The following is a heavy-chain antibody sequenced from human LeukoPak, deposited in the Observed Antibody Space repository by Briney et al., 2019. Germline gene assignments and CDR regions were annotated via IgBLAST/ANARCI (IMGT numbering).Heavy chain of an antibody. D-gene: IGHD3-10*01. Sequence: GGSLRLSCAASGFTFSSYSMNWVRQAPGKGLEWVSYISSSSSTIYYADSVKGRFTISRDNSKNTLYLQMNSLRAEDTAVYYCAKDRGQHDYWGQGTLVTVSS. CDR2: ISSSSSTI. CDR1: GFTFSSYS. V-gene: IGHV3-48*01. CDR3: AKDRGQHDY. J-gene: IGHJ4*02.